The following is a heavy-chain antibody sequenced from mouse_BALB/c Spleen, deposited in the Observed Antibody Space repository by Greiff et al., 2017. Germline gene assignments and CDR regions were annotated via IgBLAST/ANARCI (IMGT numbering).Heavy chain of an antibody. J-gene: IGHJ4*01. CDR3: ASRYDYDDMDAMDY. CDR1: GYSITSDYA. D-gene: IGHD2-4*01. V-gene: IGHV3-2*02. Sequence: DVKLQESGPGLVKPSQSLSLTCTVTGYSITSDYAWNWIRQFPGNKLEWMGYISYSGSTSYNPSLKSRISITRDTSKNQFFLQLNSVTTEDTATYYCASRYDYDDMDAMDYWGQGTSVTVSS. CDR2: ISYSGST.